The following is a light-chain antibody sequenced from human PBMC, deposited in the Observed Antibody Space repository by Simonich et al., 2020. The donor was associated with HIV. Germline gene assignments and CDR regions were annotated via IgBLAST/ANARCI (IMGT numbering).Light chain of an antibody. Sequence: DIVMTQSPDSLAVSLGERATINCKSSQSVLYSSNNKNYLAWYQQKPGQPPKLLIYWASTRASGVPDRFSCSGSGTDFTLTISSLQAEDVAVYYCQQYYNTAPTFGGGTKVEIK. CDR2: WAS. CDR1: QSVLYSSNNKNY. J-gene: IGKJ4*01. CDR3: QQYYNTAPT. V-gene: IGKV4-1*01.